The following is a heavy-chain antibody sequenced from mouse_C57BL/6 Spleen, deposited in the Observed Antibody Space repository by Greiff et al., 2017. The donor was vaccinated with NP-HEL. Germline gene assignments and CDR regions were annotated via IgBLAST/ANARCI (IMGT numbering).Heavy chain of an antibody. Sequence: EVKLVESGGGLVKPGGSLKLSCAASGFTFSSYAMSWVRQTPEKRLEWVATISDGGSYTYYPDNVKGRFTISRDNAKNNLYLQMSHLKSEDTAMYYCARERMIHFDYWGQGTTLTVSS. V-gene: IGHV5-4*01. D-gene: IGHD2-3*01. CDR3: ARERMIHFDY. J-gene: IGHJ2*01. CDR1: GFTFSSYA. CDR2: ISDGGSYT.